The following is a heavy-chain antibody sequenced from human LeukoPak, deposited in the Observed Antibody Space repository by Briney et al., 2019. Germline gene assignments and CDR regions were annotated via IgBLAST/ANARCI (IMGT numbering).Heavy chain of an antibody. V-gene: IGHV1-69*04. J-gene: IGHJ4*02. CDR2: IIPILGIA. D-gene: IGHD6-13*01. Sequence: SVKVSCTASGYTFTSYAISWVRQAPGQGLEWMGRIIPILGIANYAQKFQGRVTITADKSTSTAYMELSSLRSEDTAVYYCARASLGVSSWPDYWGQGTLVTVSS. CDR1: GYTFTSYA. CDR3: ARASLGVSSWPDY.